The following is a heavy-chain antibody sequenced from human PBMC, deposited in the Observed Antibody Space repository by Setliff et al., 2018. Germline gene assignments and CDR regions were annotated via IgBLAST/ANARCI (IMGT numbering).Heavy chain of an antibody. CDR3: ARFSGHNYGSFDS. CDR2: ISGYNGNT. CDR1: GYTFISYG. Sequence: ASVKVSCKTSGYTFISYGLSWMRQAPGQGLEWMGWISGYNGNTEYAQRFQGRVTMTRDTSISTAYMELSSLRSDDTAVYYCARFSGHNYGSFDSWGQGTLVT. D-gene: IGHD5-18*01. J-gene: IGHJ4*02. V-gene: IGHV1-18*01.